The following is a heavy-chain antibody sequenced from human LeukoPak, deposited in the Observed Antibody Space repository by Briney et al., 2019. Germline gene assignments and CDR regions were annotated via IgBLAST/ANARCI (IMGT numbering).Heavy chain of an antibody. J-gene: IGHJ4*02. CDR2: IYYSGST. D-gene: IGHD3-10*01. CDR3: ARRSMVRGLIIADY. V-gene: IGHV4-39*01. Sequence: PSETLSLTSTVSGGSISSSSYYWGWIRQPPGKGLEWIGSIYYSGSTYYNPSLKSRVTISVDTSKNQFSLKLSSVTAADTAVYYCARRSMVRGLIIADYWGQGTLVTVSS. CDR1: GGSISSSSYY.